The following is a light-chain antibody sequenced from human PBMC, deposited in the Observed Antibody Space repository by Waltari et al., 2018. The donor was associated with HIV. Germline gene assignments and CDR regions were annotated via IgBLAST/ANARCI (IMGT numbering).Light chain of an antibody. Sequence: QSALTQPRSVSGSPGQSVTISCTGTSSDVGDYNPVSWYQQHPGKAPKYMIYDVSTWPSGVPDGFSGSKSGNTASLTISGLQAEDEADYYCCSYAGTYTYVFGTGTKVTVL. V-gene: IGLV2-11*01. CDR1: SSDVGDYNP. J-gene: IGLJ1*01. CDR3: CSYAGTYTYV. CDR2: DVS.